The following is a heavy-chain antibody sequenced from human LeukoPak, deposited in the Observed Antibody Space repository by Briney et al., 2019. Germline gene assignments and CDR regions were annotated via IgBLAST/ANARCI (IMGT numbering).Heavy chain of an antibody. CDR3: AKDHYDSIDY. J-gene: IGHJ4*02. V-gene: IGHV3-23*01. D-gene: IGHD3-22*01. CDR2: ISGSGGST. Sequence: PGGSLRLPCAASGFSFSSYAMSWVRQAPGKGLEWVSAISGSGGSTYYADSVKGRFTISRDNSKNTLYLQMNSLRAEDTAVYYCAKDHYDSIDYWGQGTLVTVSS. CDR1: GFSFSSYA.